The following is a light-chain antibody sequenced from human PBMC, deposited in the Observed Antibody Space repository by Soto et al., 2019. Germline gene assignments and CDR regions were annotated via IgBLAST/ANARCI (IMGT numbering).Light chain of an antibody. CDR3: QQRSNWPPGYT. Sequence: EIVLTQSPATLSLSPGEGATLSCRASQSVSRYLAWYQQKPGQAPRLLIYDASSRAIGTPARFSGSGSGTDFTLTISSLEPEDLAVYYCQQRSNWPPGYTFGQGTKLEIK. CDR2: DAS. J-gene: IGKJ2*01. V-gene: IGKV3-11*01. CDR1: QSVSRY.